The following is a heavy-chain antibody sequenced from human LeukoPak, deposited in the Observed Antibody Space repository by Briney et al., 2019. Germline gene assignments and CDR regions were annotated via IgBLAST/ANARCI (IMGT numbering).Heavy chain of an antibody. CDR3: ARLYGPGRYYYYGMDV. CDR2: INHSGIT. D-gene: IGHD3-10*01. V-gene: IGHV4-34*01. Sequence: SETLSLTCAVYGGSFSGYYWSWIRQPPGNGREWIGEINHSGITNYNPYLKSRVTISVDTSKNQFSLKLSSVTAADTAVYYCARLYGPGRYYYYGMDVWGQGTTVTVSS. CDR1: GGSFSGYY. J-gene: IGHJ6*02.